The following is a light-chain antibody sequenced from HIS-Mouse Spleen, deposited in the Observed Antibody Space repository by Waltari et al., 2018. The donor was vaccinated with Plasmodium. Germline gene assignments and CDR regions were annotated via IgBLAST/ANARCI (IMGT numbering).Light chain of an antibody. V-gene: IGKV1-39*01. CDR1: QSITSY. J-gene: IGKJ1*01. CDR2: AAS. CDR3: QQGYSTPPT. Sequence: DIQMTQSPSSLSASLGDRLTITCRASQSITSYLNWYQQKPGKAPKLLIYAASSLQSGVPSRFSGSGSGTDFTLTISSLQPEDFATYFCQQGYSTPPTFGQGTKVEIK.